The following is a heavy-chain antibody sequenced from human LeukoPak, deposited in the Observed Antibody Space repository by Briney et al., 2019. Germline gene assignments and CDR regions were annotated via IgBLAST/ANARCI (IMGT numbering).Heavy chain of an antibody. CDR2: IYYSGST. V-gene: IGHV4-59*01. Sequence: SETLSLTCTVSGGSISSYYWSWIRQPPGKGLEWIGYIYYSGSTNYNPSLKSRVTISVDTSKNQFSLKLSSVTVADTAVYYCARMLDYYDSSGYSYYFDYWGQGTLVTVSS. J-gene: IGHJ4*02. CDR3: ARMLDYYDSSGYSYYFDY. D-gene: IGHD3-22*01. CDR1: GGSISSYY.